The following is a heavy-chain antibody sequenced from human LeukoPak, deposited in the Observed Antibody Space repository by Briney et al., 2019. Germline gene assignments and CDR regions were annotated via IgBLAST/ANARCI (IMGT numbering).Heavy chain of an antibody. V-gene: IGHV1-2*02. CDR3: ATEVPTVTNPDY. CDR1: GYTFTGYY. D-gene: IGHD4-17*01. CDR2: INPNSGGT. Sequence: ASVKVSCKASGYTFTGYYMHWVRQAPGQGLEWMGWINPNSGGTNYAQKFQGRVTMTRDTSISTAYMELSRLRSDDTAVYYCATEVPTVTNPDYWGQGTLVTVSS. J-gene: IGHJ4*02.